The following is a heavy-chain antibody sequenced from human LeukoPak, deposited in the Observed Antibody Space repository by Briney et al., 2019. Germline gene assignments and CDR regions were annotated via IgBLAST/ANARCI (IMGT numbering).Heavy chain of an antibody. CDR3: ARMVRGVYFDY. CDR1: GLTFSSYW. D-gene: IGHD3-10*01. J-gene: IGHJ4*02. CDR2: IKQDGSEK. Sequence: GGSLRLSCAASGLTFSSYWMSWVRQAPGKGLEWVANIKQDGSEKYYVDSVKGRFTISRDNAKNSLYLQMNSLRAEDTAVYYCARMVRGVYFDYWGQGTLVTVSS. V-gene: IGHV3-7*03.